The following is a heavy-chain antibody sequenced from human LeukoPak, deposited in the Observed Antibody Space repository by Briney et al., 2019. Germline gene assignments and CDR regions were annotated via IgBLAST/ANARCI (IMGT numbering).Heavy chain of an antibody. CDR1: RYTFTSYY. Sequence: GASVNVSCKASRYTFTSYYMHWVRQAPGQGLEWMGIINPSGGSTSYAQKFQGRVTMTRDTSTSTVYMELSSLRSEDTAVYYCARGQPAKWELLYWGQGTLVTVSS. J-gene: IGHJ4*02. CDR2: INPSGGST. CDR3: ARGQPAKWELLY. D-gene: IGHD1-26*01. V-gene: IGHV1-46*01.